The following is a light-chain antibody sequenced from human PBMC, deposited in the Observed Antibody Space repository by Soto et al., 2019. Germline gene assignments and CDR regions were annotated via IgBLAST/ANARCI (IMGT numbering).Light chain of an antibody. V-gene: IGKV1-39*01. Sequence: DIQMTQSPSSLSASLGDRVTITCRASQTIRTYLNWYQQKPGKAPKLLIYVASNLQSGVPSRFSGSGSGTDFTLTITSLQPEDFALYYCQQYHDWPPWTFGQGTKVEVK. CDR3: QQYHDWPPWT. CDR2: VAS. CDR1: QTIRTY. J-gene: IGKJ1*01.